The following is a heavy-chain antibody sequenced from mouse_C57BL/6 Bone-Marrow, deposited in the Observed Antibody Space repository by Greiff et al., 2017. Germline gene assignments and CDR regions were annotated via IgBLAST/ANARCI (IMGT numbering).Heavy chain of an antibody. CDR3: ARGKIYYPFDY. D-gene: IGHD1-1*01. CDR2: INPSSGYT. CDR1: GYTFTSYW. V-gene: IGHV1-7*01. Sequence: QVQLLQSGAELAKPGASLKLSCKASGYTFTSYWMYWVKQRPGQGLEWIGYINPSSGYTKYTQKLQDQATFSADTSHSTDYMQLSRLTYEDSAVYSCARGKIYYPFDYWGQGTTLTVSS. J-gene: IGHJ2*01.